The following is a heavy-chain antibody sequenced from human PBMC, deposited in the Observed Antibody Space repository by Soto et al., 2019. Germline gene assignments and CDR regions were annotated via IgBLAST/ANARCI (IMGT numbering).Heavy chain of an antibody. J-gene: IGHJ4*02. V-gene: IGHV4-34*08. D-gene: IGHD1-26*01. CDR1: GGTFNDYK. CDR3: RSRGSYSFDY. CDR2: INHSGST. Sequence: PXXTLSRPYAVYGGTFNDYKWSWIRQQPGKGLEWIGEINHSGSTNYNPSLKSRVTISVDTSKNQFSLKLSSVTAADTAVYYCRSRGSYSFDYWGQGTLVTVS.